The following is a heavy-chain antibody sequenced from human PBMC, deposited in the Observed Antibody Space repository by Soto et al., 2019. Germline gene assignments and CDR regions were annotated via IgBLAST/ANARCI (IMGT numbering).Heavy chain of an antibody. Sequence: GASVKVSCKASGGTFSSYTISWVRQAPGQGLEWMGRIIPILGIANYAQKFQDRVTITADKSTSTAYMELSSLRSEDTAVYYCASSCSSTSCYASSTWGQGTLFTVSS. D-gene: IGHD2-2*01. CDR2: IIPILGIA. CDR1: GGTFSSYT. V-gene: IGHV1-69*02. J-gene: IGHJ5*02. CDR3: ASSCSSTSCYASST.